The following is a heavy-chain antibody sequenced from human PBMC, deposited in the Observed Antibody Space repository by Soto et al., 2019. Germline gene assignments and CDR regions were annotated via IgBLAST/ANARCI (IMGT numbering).Heavy chain of an antibody. J-gene: IGHJ4*02. CDR3: ARARTRAVRIFLPESSFDY. Sequence: GVLRLSCAASGFTLSSYAMSWVRQAPGKGLEWVSAISGSGGSTYYADSVKGRFTISRDNSKNTLYLQMNSLRAEDTAVYYCARARTRAVRIFLPESSFDYWGQGTLVTVSS. CDR2: ISGSGGST. D-gene: IGHD2-15*01. CDR1: GFTLSSYA. V-gene: IGHV3-23*01.